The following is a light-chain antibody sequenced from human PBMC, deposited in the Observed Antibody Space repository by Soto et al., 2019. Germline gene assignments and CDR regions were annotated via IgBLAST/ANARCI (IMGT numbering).Light chain of an antibody. CDR1: QSVTNY. V-gene: IGKV3-11*01. CDR2: DAS. CDR3: QQHTNWQVT. Sequence: EIVLTQSPDTLSLSPGGRATLSCWASQSVTNYLAWYQQKPGQAPRLLIYDASNTATGIPARFSGSGSGTDFTLTIRRLEPEDFAVYYCQQHTNWQVTFGGGTKVDIK. J-gene: IGKJ4*01.